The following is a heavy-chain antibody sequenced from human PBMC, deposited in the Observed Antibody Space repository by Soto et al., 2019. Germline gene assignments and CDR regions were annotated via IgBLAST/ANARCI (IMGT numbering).Heavy chain of an antibody. CDR2: IIPIFGAP. J-gene: IGHJ6*02. CDR1: GGTLNNYA. V-gene: IGHV1-69*01. CDR3: ARSSCSTTSCSEEGDDYYYGMDV. D-gene: IGHD2-2*01. Sequence: QVQLVQSGAEVKKPGSSVKVSCKASGGTLNNYAVSWIRQAPGQGLEWMGGIIPIFGAPSHVQKFQGRVKVTADESTNTAYLELSSLRSADTAAYYCARSSCSTTSCSEEGDDYYYGMDVWGQGTTVTVSS.